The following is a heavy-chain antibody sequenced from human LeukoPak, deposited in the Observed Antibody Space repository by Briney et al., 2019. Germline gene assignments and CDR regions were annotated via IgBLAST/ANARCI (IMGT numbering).Heavy chain of an antibody. V-gene: IGHV3-30*04. J-gene: IGHJ4*02. CDR2: ISYDGSNR. Sequence: PGGSLRLSFAASGFTFSSYAMHWVRQAPGKGLEWVAVISYDGSNRYYADSVKGRFTISRDNSKNTLYLQMNSLRAEDTAVYYCAREIAAAGYYFDYWGQGTLVTVSS. D-gene: IGHD6-13*01. CDR1: GFTFSSYA. CDR3: AREIAAAGYYFDY.